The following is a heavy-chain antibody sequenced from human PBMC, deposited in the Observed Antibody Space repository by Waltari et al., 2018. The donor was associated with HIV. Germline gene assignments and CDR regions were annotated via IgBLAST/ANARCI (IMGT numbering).Heavy chain of an antibody. J-gene: IGHJ4*02. V-gene: IGHV3-9*01. CDR2: IRWNSGSI. CDR1: GFTFDDYA. CDR3: AGAYNWNDGGFDY. Sequence: EVQLVESGGGLVQPGRSLRLSCAASGFTFDDYAMHWVRQAPGKGLEWVSGIRWNSGSIGYADSVKGRFTISRDNAKNSLYLQMNSLRAEDTALYYCAGAYNWNDGGFDYWGQGTLVTVSS. D-gene: IGHD1-20*01.